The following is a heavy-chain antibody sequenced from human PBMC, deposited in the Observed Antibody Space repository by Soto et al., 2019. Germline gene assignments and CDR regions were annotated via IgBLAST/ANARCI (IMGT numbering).Heavy chain of an antibody. CDR1: GGSISSYY. D-gene: IGHD2-15*01. CDR2: IYYSGST. CDR3: ARRGNSDYFDY. Sequence: SETLSLTCTVSGGSISSYYWSWIRQPPGKGLEWIGYIYYSGSTNYNPSLKSRVTISVDTSKNQFPLRLSSVTAADTAVYYCARRGNSDYFDYWGQGTLVTVSS. J-gene: IGHJ4*02. V-gene: IGHV4-59*01.